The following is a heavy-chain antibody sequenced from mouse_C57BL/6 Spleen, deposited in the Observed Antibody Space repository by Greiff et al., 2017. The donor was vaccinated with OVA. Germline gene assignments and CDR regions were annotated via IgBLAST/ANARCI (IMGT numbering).Heavy chain of an antibody. CDR2: ISYDGSN. J-gene: IGHJ4*01. V-gene: IGHV3-6*01. Sequence: EVKLMESGPGLVKPSQSLSLTCSVTGYSITSGYYWIWIRQFPGNILEWMGYISYDGSNNYNPSLQNRISITRDTSKNQFFLKLNSVTTEDTATYYCARDGGGYSIDAMDYWGQGTSVTVSS. CDR3: ARDGGGYSIDAMDY. D-gene: IGHD2-5*01. CDR1: GYSITSGYY.